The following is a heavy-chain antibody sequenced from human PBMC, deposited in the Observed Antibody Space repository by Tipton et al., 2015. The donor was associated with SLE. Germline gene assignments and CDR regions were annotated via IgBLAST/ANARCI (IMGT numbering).Heavy chain of an antibody. CDR2: ISGSR. V-gene: IGHV3-23*01. J-gene: IGHJ4*02. Sequence: SLRLSCAASGFTISNYAMVWVRQAPGKGLEWVSVISGSRQYADSVKGRFTISRDNSKNTLYLQMNSLRAEDTAVYYCAKDLAQQLAIDYWGQGTLVTVSS. CDR3: AKDLAQQLAIDY. D-gene: IGHD6-13*01. CDR1: GFTISNYA.